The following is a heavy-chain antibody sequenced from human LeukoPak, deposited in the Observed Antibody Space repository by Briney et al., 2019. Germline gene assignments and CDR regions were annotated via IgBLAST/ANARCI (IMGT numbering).Heavy chain of an antibody. CDR3: ARTSTGYSSGNDL. D-gene: IGHD6-19*01. CDR2: INPNSGGT. CDR1: GYTFTSYG. Sequence: ASVKVSCKASGYTFTSYGISWVRQAPGQGLEWMGRINPNSGGTNYAQKFQGRVTMTRDTSISTAYMELSRLRSDDTAVYYCARTSTGYSSGNDLWGRGTLVTVSS. J-gene: IGHJ2*01. V-gene: IGHV1-2*06.